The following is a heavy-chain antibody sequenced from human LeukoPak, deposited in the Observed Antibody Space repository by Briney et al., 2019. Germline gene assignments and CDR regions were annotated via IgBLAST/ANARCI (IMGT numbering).Heavy chain of an antibody. V-gene: IGHV3-7*03. J-gene: IGHJ3*02. CDR3: ARMTTHDAFDI. D-gene: IGHD4-17*01. Sequence: GGSLRLSCAASGFTFSSYWMSWVRQAPGTGLEWVANIKQDGSEKYYVDSVKGRFTISRDNAKDSLYLQMNSLRAEDTAVYYCARMTTHDAFDIWGQGTMVTVSS. CDR2: IKQDGSEK. CDR1: GFTFSSYW.